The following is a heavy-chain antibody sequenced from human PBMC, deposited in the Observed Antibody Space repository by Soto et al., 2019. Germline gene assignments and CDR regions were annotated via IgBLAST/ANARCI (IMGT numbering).Heavy chain of an antibody. CDR3: ATGKGIRRNYHFDY. J-gene: IGHJ4*02. CDR2: FDPEDGET. V-gene: IGHV1-24*01. Sequence: ASVKVSCKVSGYTLTELSMHWVRQAPGKGLEWMGGFDPEDGETIYAQKFQGRVTMTEDTSTDTAYMELSSLRSEDTAVYYCATGKGIRRNYHFDYWRQERLVTISS. D-gene: IGHD2-21*01. CDR1: GYTLTELS.